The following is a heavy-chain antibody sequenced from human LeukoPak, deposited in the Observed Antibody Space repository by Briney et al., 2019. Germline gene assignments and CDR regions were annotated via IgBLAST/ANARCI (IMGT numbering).Heavy chain of an antibody. V-gene: IGHV3-21*06. D-gene: IGHD6-13*01. J-gene: IGHJ4*02. CDR3: ARGYSSSCDY. Sequence: GVSLRLSCAASGFTFSSCTMNCVRQAPGKGLEWVSSISTTSTYIYYADSMKGRFTISRDNAKNSLYLQMNSLRAEDTAVYYCARGYSSSCDYWGRGTLVTVSS. CDR1: GFTFSSCT. CDR2: ISTTSTYI.